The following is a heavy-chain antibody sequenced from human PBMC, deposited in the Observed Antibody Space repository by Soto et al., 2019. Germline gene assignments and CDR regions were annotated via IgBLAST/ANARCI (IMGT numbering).Heavy chain of an antibody. CDR1: GGSIISGCYY. CDR2: ISYSGST. D-gene: IGHD4-17*01. V-gene: IGHV4-31*03. Sequence: QVQLQDSGPGLIKPSQTLSLTCTVSGGSIISGCYYWNWIRQYPGKGLEWIGYISYSGSTYYTPSLKGRVTLSLDTSKNQFSLKLSFVTAADTAVYFCARGITVTSPFDYGGRGTPVTVSS. J-gene: IGHJ4*02. CDR3: ARGITVTSPFDY.